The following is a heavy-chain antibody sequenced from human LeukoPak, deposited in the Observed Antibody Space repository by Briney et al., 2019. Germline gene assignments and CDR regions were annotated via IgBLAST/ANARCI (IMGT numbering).Heavy chain of an antibody. D-gene: IGHD6-19*01. J-gene: IGHJ4*02. Sequence: GGSLRLSCAASGFTFSNYGMSWVRQAPGKGLEWVSAISSSGVTTYYADSVKGRFTISRDNSKNTLYLQMNSLRAEDTAVYYCAKRHSSGWYYFDYWGQGTLVPVSS. V-gene: IGHV3-23*01. CDR3: AKRHSSGWYYFDY. CDR1: GFTFSNYG. CDR2: ISSSGVTT.